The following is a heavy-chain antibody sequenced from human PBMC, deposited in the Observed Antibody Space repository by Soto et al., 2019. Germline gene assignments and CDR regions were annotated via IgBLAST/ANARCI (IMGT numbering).Heavy chain of an antibody. Sequence: GGSLRLSCTASGFTFGDYAMSWFRQAPGKGLEWVGFIRSKACGGTTEYAASVKGRFTISSDDSKSMANLQMNSLKTEDTAVYYCTRFVRGLYLGELSFDYWGQGTLVTVSS. CDR1: GFTFGDYA. V-gene: IGHV3-49*03. D-gene: IGHD3-16*02. CDR3: TRFVRGLYLGELSFDY. J-gene: IGHJ4*02. CDR2: IRSKACGGTT.